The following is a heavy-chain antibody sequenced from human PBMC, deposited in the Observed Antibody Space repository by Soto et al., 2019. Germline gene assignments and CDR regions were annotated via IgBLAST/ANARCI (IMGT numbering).Heavy chain of an antibody. Sequence: ETLSLTGTVSVGSISSSSYYWGWIRQPPGKGLEWIGSIYYSGSTYYNPSLKSRVTISVDTSKNQFSLKLSSVTAADTAVYYCARLKGWFGDPYYGMDVWGQGTTVTVSS. CDR2: IYYSGST. J-gene: IGHJ6*02. CDR3: ARLKGWFGDPYYGMDV. V-gene: IGHV4-39*01. CDR1: VGSISSSSYY. D-gene: IGHD3-10*01.